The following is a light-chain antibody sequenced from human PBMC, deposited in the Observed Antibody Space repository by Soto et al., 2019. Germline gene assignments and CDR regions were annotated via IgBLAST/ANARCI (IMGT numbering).Light chain of an antibody. CDR3: GTWDTSLNVSDV. V-gene: IGLV1-51*01. Sequence: QSVLTQPPSVSAAPGETVTISCSGSSSTIGTNYVSWYQHLPGTAPKLLIYDNNKRPSGIPDRFSGFKSGTSATLAITGLQTGDEADYYCGTWDTSLNVSDVFGTGTKVTVL. CDR2: DNN. J-gene: IGLJ1*01. CDR1: SSTIGTNY.